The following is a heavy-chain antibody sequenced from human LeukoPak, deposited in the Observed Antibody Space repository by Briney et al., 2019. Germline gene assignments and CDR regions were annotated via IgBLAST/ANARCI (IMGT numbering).Heavy chain of an antibody. CDR1: GFSLSTYG. D-gene: IGHD6-13*01. V-gene: IGHV3-30*02. CDR3: AKMIEQQLATTDDY. J-gene: IGHJ4*02. Sequence: RGSLRLSCVASGFSLSTYGTHWVRHAPGKGLGWVAFIRYDGSNKDYADSVKGQFTISRDNSKNTLYLQMNSLRAEDTAVYYCAKMIEQQLATTDDYWGQGTLVTVSS. CDR2: IRYDGSNK.